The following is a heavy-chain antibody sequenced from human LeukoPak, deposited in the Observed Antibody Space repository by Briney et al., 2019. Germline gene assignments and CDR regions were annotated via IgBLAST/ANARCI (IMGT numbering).Heavy chain of an antibody. CDR1: GFTFSSYD. V-gene: IGHV3-30*02. D-gene: IGHD1/OR15-1a*01. Sequence: PGGSPRLSCAASGFTFSSYDMHWVRRAPGKGLEWVASIWHDGNRKYHADSVEGRFTISRDNSKNTAYVQMNSLRADDTAVYYCTKAAGITGTSRDNWFDPWGQGTLVIISS. CDR2: IWHDGNRK. CDR3: TKAAGITGTSRDNWFDP. J-gene: IGHJ5*02.